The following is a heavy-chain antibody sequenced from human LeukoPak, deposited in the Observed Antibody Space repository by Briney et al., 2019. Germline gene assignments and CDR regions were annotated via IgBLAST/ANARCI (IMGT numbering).Heavy chain of an antibody. J-gene: IGHJ4*02. CDR2: IGGSGNTI. CDR1: GFDFKTLG. V-gene: IGHV3-23*05. Sequence: GGSLRLSCAASGFDFKTLGMSWARQAPGKGLEWVSAIGGSGNTIYYADSVRGRFSISRDNSKNTMYLQMNSLRAEDTAVYYCARGVIAAGNFDHWGQGTLVTVSS. CDR3: ARGVIAAGNFDH. D-gene: IGHD6-13*01.